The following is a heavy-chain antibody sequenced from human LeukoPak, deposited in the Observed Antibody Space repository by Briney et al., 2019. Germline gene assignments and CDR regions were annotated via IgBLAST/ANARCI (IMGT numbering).Heavy chain of an antibody. J-gene: IGHJ4*02. CDR1: GYNFNTYG. D-gene: IGHD3-10*01. CDR2: INTNTGNP. Sequence: ASVKVSCKVSGYNFNTYGITWVRQAPGQGLEWMGWINTNTGNPTYAQGFTGRFVFSLDTSVSTAYLQISSLKAEDTAVYYCARGGGYYGSGSIHLDYWGQGTLVTVSS. V-gene: IGHV7-4-1*02. CDR3: ARGGGYYGSGSIHLDY.